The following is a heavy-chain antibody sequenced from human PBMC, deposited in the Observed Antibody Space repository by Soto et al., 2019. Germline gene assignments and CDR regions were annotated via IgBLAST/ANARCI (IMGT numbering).Heavy chain of an antibody. D-gene: IGHD3-22*01. Sequence: TGGSLRLSCAASGFTFSSYWMHWVRQAPGKGLVWVSRINSDGSSTSYADSVKGRFTISRDNAKNTLYLQMNSLRAEDTAVYYCARDRNYYDSSGYYFNHWYFDLWGRGTLVTVSS. CDR1: GFTFSSYW. CDR2: INSDGSST. V-gene: IGHV3-74*01. J-gene: IGHJ2*01. CDR3: ARDRNYYDSSGYYFNHWYFDL.